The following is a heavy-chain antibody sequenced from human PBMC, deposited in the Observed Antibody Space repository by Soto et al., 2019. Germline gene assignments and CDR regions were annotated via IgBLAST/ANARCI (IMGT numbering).Heavy chain of an antibody. CDR2: ISSSSSYI. J-gene: IGHJ4*02. CDR3: ARVRGYSYGSLDY. V-gene: IGHV3-21*01. Sequence: EVQLVESGGGLVKPGGSLRLSCAASGFTFSSYSMNWVRQAPGKGLEWVSSISSSSSYIYYADSVKGRFTISRDNAKNSLYLQLNSLSAEDTAVYYCARVRGYSYGSLDYWGQGTLVTVSS. D-gene: IGHD5-18*01. CDR1: GFTFSSYS.